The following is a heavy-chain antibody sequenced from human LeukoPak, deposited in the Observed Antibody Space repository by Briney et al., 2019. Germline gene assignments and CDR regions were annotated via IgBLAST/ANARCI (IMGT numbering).Heavy chain of an antibody. D-gene: IGHD3-10*01. CDR2: IKQDGSEK. J-gene: IGHJ4*02. V-gene: IGHV3-7*01. CDR1: GFTFSSYW. Sequence: PGGSLRLSCAASGFTFSSYWMSWVRQAPGKGLEWVANIKQDGSEKYYVDSVKGRFTISRDNAKNSLYLQMNSLRAEDTAVYYCAGERYYYGSGSYYLDYWGQGTLVTVSS. CDR3: AGERYYYGSGSYYLDY.